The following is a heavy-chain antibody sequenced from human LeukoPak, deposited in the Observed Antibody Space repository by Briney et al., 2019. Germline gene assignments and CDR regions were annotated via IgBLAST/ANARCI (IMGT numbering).Heavy chain of an antibody. D-gene: IGHD6-19*01. CDR2: IIPILGIA. V-gene: IGHV1-69*04. CDR3: ARAGYSSPDGWFDP. Sequence: SVKVSCKASGYTFTSYGISWVRQAPGQGLEWMGRIIPILGIANYAQKFQGRVTITADKSTSTAYMELSSLRSEDTAVYYCARAGYSSPDGWFDPWGQGTLVTVSS. J-gene: IGHJ5*02. CDR1: GYTFTSYG.